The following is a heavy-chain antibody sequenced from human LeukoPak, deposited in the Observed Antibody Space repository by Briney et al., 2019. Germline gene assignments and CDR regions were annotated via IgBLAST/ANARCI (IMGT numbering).Heavy chain of an antibody. D-gene: IGHD6-13*01. CDR2: ISAYNGNT. V-gene: IGHV1-18*01. Sequence: ASVKVSCKASGYTFTSYGISWVRQAPGQGLEWMGWISAYNGNTKYAQKPQGRVTMTTDTSTSTDYMELRSLRSDDTAVYYCARATGRGSSSWYNWFDPWGQGTLVTVSS. J-gene: IGHJ5*02. CDR1: GYTFTSYG. CDR3: ARATGRGSSSWYNWFDP.